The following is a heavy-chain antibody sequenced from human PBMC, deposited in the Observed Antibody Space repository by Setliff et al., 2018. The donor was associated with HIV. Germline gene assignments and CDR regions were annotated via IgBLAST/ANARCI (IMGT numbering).Heavy chain of an antibody. CDR3: ATTAMSHAFDI. J-gene: IGHJ3*02. CDR2: FDPKHGET. D-gene: IGHD2-2*01. CDR1: GYTLTELS. Sequence: SVKVSCKVSGYTLTELSMHWVRQAPGKGLECMGRFDPKHGETIYAQKFQGRVSMTEDTSTDTAYMELSSLRSEDTAMYYCATTAMSHAFDIWGQGTMVTVSS. V-gene: IGHV1-24*01.